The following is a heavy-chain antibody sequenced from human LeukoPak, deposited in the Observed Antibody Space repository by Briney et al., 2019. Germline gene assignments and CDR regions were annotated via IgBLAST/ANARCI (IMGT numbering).Heavy chain of an antibody. CDR1: GDTFTNYW. CDR2: IYSGDLDA. J-gene: IGHJ4*02. D-gene: IGHD5-24*01. Sequence: GESLKISCQDSGDTFTNYWIGWVRQMPGQGLEWMGSIYSGDLDARYSPSFQGQVTISVDKSINTAYLQWSSLKASDTAVYYCARGGRNGYRALDQWGQGTLVTVSS. CDR3: ARGGRNGYRALDQ. V-gene: IGHV5-51*01.